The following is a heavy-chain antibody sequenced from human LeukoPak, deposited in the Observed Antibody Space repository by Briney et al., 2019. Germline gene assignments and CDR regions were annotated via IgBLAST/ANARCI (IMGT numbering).Heavy chain of an antibody. CDR3: AKDKGLSGSYYRRYFDY. D-gene: IGHD1-26*01. V-gene: IGHV3-23*01. Sequence: GGSLRLSCAASGFTFSSYAMSWVRQAPGKGLEWVSAISGSGGSTYYADSVKGRFTISRDNSKNTLYLQMNSLRAEDTAVYYCAKDKGLSGSYYRRYFDYWGQGTLVTVSS. CDR2: ISGSGGST. CDR1: GFTFSSYA. J-gene: IGHJ4*02.